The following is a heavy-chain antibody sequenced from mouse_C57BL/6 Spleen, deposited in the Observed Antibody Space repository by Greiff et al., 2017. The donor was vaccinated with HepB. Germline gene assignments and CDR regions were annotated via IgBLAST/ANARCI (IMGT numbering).Heavy chain of an antibody. CDR1: GFNIKDYY. Sequence: EVQLQQSGAELVRPGASVKLSCTASGFNIKDYYMHWVKQRPEQGLEWIGRIDPEDGDTEYAPKFQGKATMTADTSSNTAYLQLSSLTSEDTAVYYCTTDYGSLWLAYWGQGTLVTVSA. V-gene: IGHV14-1*01. CDR2: IDPEDGDT. CDR3: TTDYGSLWLAY. D-gene: IGHD1-1*01. J-gene: IGHJ3*01.